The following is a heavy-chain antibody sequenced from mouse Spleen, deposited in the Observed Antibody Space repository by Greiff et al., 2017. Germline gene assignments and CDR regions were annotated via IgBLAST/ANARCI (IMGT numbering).Heavy chain of an antibody. CDR1: GFTFSDYG. J-gene: IGHJ1*01. D-gene: IGHD2-1*01. CDR2: ISSGSSTI. V-gene: IGHV5-17*01. CDR3: ATGRYGNYGYIDV. Sequence: EVKLMESGGGLVKPGGSLKLSCAASGFTFSDYGMHWVRQSPEKGLEWVAYISSGSSTIYYADTVKGRFTLSRDNAKNTLFLQMTSLRSEDTAMYYCATGRYGNYGYIDVWGAGTTVTVSS.